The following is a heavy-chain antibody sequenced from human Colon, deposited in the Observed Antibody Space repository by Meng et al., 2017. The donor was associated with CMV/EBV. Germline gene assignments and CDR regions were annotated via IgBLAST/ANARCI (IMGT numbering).Heavy chain of an antibody. V-gene: IGHV3-23*03. J-gene: IGHJ4*02. CDR3: ARLPGSGKDY. D-gene: IGHD3-10*01. CDR1: GFTFSSYA. Sequence: GGSLRLSCAASGFTFSSYAMSWVRQAPGKGLEWVSVIYSGGTTHYADSVKGRFTISRDNSKNTLYLQMNSLRAEDTAAYYCARLPGSGKDYWGQGTLVTVSS. CDR2: IYSGGTT.